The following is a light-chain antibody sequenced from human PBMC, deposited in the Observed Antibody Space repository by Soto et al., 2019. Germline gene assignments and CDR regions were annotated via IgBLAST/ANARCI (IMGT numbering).Light chain of an antibody. CDR1: QSVSSN. CDR2: DAS. V-gene: IGKV3-11*01. Sequence: EIVMTQSPATLSVSPGERATLSCRASQSVSSNLAWYQQKPGQAPRLLIYDASSRATGIPDRFSGSGSGTDFTLTINSLEPEDFAVYYCQQRSNWPPITFGQGTRLEI. J-gene: IGKJ5*01. CDR3: QQRSNWPPIT.